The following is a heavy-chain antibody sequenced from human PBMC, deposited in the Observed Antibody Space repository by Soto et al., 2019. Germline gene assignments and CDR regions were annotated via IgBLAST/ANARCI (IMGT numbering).Heavy chain of an antibody. CDR3: AKCLARAWYYYFDY. V-gene: IGHV3-23*01. CDR1: GFTFSIYA. CDR2: ISGNGDST. Sequence: EVQLLESGGGLVQPGGSLRLSCAASGFTFSIYAMSWVRQAPGKGLEWVSGISGNGDSTYYADSVKGRFSISRDNSKNTVYLQMNSLRDEDTAVYYCAKCLARAWYYYFDYWGQGSLVTVSS. D-gene: IGHD3-16*01. J-gene: IGHJ4*02.